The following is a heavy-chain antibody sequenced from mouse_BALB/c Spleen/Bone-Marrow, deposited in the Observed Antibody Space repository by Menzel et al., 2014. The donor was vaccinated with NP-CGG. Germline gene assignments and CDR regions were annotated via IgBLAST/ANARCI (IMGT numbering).Heavy chain of an antibody. V-gene: IGHV1-4*01. Sequence: VQLQQSGAELARPGASVKMSCRASGYTFTTYMIHWVRQRPGQGLEWIGYINPTSGYTNYNQKFKDKATLTADKSSSTAYMQLSSLTSEDSAVYYCARRDDGYVYFDYWGQGTTLTVPS. J-gene: IGHJ2*01. CDR3: ARRDDGYVYFDY. CDR1: GYTFTTYM. CDR2: INPTSGYT. D-gene: IGHD2-3*01.